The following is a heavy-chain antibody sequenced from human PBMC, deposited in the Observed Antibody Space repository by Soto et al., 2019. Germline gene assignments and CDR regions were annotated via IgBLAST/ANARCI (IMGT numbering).Heavy chain of an antibody. J-gene: IGHJ6*02. D-gene: IGHD3-10*01. CDR1: GFTFDDYA. CDR3: AKDAITMVRGVISYYGMDV. V-gene: IGHV3-9*01. CDR2: ISWNSGSI. Sequence: EVQLVESGGGLVQPGRSLRLSCAASGFTFDDYAMHWVRQAPGKGLEWVSGISWNSGSIGYADSVKGRFTISRDNAKNSLYLQMNSLRAEDTALYYCAKDAITMVRGVISYYGMDVCGQWTTVTVAS.